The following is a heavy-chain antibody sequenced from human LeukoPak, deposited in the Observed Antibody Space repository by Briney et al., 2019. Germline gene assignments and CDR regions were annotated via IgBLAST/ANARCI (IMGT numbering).Heavy chain of an antibody. CDR1: GFTVNTNY. V-gene: IGHV3-66*01. CDR2: MYGNGKT. Sequence: GSLRLSCAASGFTVNTNYITWVRQAPGKGLGWVSVMYGNGKTVYAGSVKGRFTLSRDDSKNTVYLQMNSRRAEDTAVYFCARWFYNILTGSPSFDYWGQGVLVTVSS. J-gene: IGHJ4*02. CDR3: ARWFYNILTGSPSFDY. D-gene: IGHD3-9*01.